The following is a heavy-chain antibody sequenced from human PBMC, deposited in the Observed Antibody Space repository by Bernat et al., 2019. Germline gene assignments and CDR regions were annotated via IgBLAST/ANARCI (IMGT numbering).Heavy chain of an antibody. V-gene: IGHV3-7*03. Sequence: EVQLVESGGGLVQPGRSLRLSCRASGFTFSSYWMSWVRQAPGKGLEWVANIKQDGSEKYYVDSVKGRFTISRDNAKNSLYLQMNSLRAEDTAVYYCARAGERYGDYYDYWGQGTLVTVSS. CDR3: ARAGERYGDYYDY. J-gene: IGHJ4*02. CDR2: IKQDGSEK. CDR1: GFTFSSYW. D-gene: IGHD3-16*01.